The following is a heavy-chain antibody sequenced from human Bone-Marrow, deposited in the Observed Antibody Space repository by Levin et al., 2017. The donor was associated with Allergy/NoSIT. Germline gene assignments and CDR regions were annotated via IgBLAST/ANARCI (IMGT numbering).Heavy chain of an antibody. CDR2: ISFDGGNK. V-gene: IGHV3-30*03. CDR3: ARLAWPSSSELFFYMDV. D-gene: IGHD3-10*01. CDR1: GFIFSSYG. J-gene: IGHJ6*03. Sequence: PGGSLRLSCTGSGFIFSSYGMHWVRQAPGKGLEWVAYISFDGGNKHYADSVKGRFTISRDNSRNTLSLEMNSLRNEDTAVYYCARLAWPSSSELFFYMDVWGKGTTVTVSS.